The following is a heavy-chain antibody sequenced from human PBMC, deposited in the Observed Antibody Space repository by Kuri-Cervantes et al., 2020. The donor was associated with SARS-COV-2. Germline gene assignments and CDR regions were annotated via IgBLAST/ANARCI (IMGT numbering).Heavy chain of an antibody. D-gene: IGHD2-21*01. CDR1: GFTFSSYA. J-gene: IGHJ4*02. CDR2: ISYDGSNK. CDR3: AKDRVGVQDF. Sequence: LSLTCAASGFTFSSYAMHWVRQAPGKGLEWVAVISYDGSNKYYADSVKGRFTISRDNSQNTLYLHMKSLRSEDTAMHYCAKDRVGVQDFWGQGTLVTVSS. V-gene: IGHV3-30-3*01.